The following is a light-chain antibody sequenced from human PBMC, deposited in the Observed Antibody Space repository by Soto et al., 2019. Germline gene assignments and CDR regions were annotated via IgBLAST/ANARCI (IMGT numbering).Light chain of an antibody. V-gene: IGLV4-69*01. CDR3: QTWGSGINWV. J-gene: IGLJ3*02. CDR1: SGHSSYA. Sequence: QPVLTQSPSASASLGASVKLTCTLSSGHSSYAIAWHQQQPEKGPRYLMKLNSDGSHTKGDGIPDRFSGSSSGAERFLTISSLQSEDDADYYCQTWGSGINWVFGGGTQLTVL. CDR2: LNSDGSH.